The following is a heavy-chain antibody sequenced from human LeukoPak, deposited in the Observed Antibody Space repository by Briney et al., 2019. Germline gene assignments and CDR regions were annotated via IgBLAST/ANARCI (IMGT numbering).Heavy chain of an antibody. CDR2: ILHSGST. CDR1: GFTFSDYC. CDR3: ARGLVDTGRSRFDY. D-gene: IGHD5-12*01. J-gene: IGHJ4*02. V-gene: IGHV4-34*01. Sequence: GSLRLSCAASGFTFSDYCIHWVRQPPGKGLEWIGEILHSGSTNYSPYSKSRGIITLDGPENQHSLKMTSVTAADTAVYYCARGLVDTGRSRFDYWGQGTLVTVTS.